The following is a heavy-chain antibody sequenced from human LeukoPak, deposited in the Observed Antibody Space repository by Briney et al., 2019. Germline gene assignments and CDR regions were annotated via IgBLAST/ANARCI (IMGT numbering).Heavy chain of an antibody. Sequence: SEILSLTCAVYGGSFSGYYWSWIRQPPGKGLEWIGEINHSGSTNYNPSLKSRVTISVDTSKNQFSLKLSSVTAADTAVYYCARGPSMTPPDYWGQGTLVTVSS. CDR2: INHSGST. V-gene: IGHV4-34*01. J-gene: IGHJ4*02. CDR3: ARGPSMTPPDY. D-gene: IGHD2-2*01. CDR1: GGSFSGYY.